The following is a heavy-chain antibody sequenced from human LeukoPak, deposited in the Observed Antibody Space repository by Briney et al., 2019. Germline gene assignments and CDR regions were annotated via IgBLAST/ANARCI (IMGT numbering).Heavy chain of an antibody. CDR3: AHGSMYQLDY. CDR1: GFTFDDYA. D-gene: IGHD2-2*01. V-gene: IGHV3-9*01. J-gene: IGHJ4*02. Sequence: GGSLRLSCAASGFTFDDYAMHWVRQAPGKGLEWVSGISWNSGSIGYADSVKGRFTISRDNAKNSLYLQMNSLRAEDTAVYYCAHGSMYQLDYWGQGTLVTVSS. CDR2: ISWNSGSI.